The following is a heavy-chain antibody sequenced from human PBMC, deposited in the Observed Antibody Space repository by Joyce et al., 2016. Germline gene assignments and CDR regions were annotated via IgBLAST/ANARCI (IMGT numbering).Heavy chain of an antibody. CDR3: ARDPMDMEVVIIAVHWSWFDP. CDR2: IDPKSGGT. Sequence: QVQLVQSGAEVKKPGASVKVSCKASGYSFTGHYVHWVRQAPGQGLEWMGRIDPKSGGTDYAQNFQGRVTLARDTSVNTVYMELTSLRFDDTAVYFCARDPMDMEVVIIAVHWSWFDPWGQGTLVTVSS. V-gene: IGHV1-2*06. CDR1: GYSFTGHY. D-gene: IGHD2-21*01. J-gene: IGHJ5*02.